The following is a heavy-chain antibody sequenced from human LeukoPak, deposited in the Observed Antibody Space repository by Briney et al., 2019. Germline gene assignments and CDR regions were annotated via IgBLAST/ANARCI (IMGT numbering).Heavy chain of an antibody. CDR1: GFAFSNFA. V-gene: IGHV3-30-3*01. CDR2: ISYDGSKK. D-gene: IGHD1-26*01. CDR3: AREGHGGAIDY. Sequence: GGSLRLSCAASGFAFSNFAMHWVRQAPGKGLEWVALISYDGSKKYYADSVKGRFTISRDTSKNTLYLQMNSLRTEDMAVCYCAREGHGGAIDYWGQGTLVTVSS. J-gene: IGHJ4*02.